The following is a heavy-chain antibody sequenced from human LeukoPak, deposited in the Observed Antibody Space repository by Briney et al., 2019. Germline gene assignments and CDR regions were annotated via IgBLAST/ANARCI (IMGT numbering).Heavy chain of an antibody. CDR2: IRSKAYGGTT. D-gene: IGHD3-10*01. V-gene: IGHV3-49*04. J-gene: IGHJ6*03. Sequence: GGSLRLSCTASGFTFGDYAMSWVRQAPGKGLEWVGFIRSKAYGGTTEYAASVKGRFTISRDDSKGIAYLQMNSLKTEDTAVYYCTVRGVLRRDYYYMDVWGKGTTVTISS. CDR1: GFTFGDYA. CDR3: TVRGVLRRDYYYMDV.